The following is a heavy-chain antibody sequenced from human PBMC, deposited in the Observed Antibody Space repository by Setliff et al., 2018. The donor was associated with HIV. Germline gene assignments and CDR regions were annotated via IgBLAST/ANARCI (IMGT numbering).Heavy chain of an antibody. CDR3: GYGSGSYSLGY. CDR2: INAGNGNK. Sequence: ASVKVSCKASGYTFTSYAMHWVRQAPGQRLEWMGWINAGNGNKKYSQKFQGRVTITRDTSASAAYMELSSLRSEDTAVYYCGYGSGSYSLGYWGQGTLVTVSS. D-gene: IGHD3-10*01. CDR1: GYTFTSYA. J-gene: IGHJ4*02. V-gene: IGHV1-3*01.